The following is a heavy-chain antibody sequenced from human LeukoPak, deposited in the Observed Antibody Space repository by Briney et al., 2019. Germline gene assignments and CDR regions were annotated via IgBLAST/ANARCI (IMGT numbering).Heavy chain of an antibody. CDR3: ARRVNYGDYFDY. J-gene: IGHJ4*02. CDR2: IYPSGST. CDR1: GASISNYY. D-gene: IGHD4-17*01. V-gene: IGHV4-4*07. Sequence: SETLSLTCTVSGASISNYYWSWIRQPAGKGLEWIGRIYPSGSTNYNPSLKSRVTMSVDTSKNQFSLKLRSLTAADTAVYYCARRVNYGDYFDYWGQRTLVTVSS.